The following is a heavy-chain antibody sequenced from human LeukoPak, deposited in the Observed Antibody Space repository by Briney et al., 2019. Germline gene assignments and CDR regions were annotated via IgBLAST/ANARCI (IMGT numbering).Heavy chain of an antibody. Sequence: GGSLRLSCAVSGFTFSTYAMSWVRQAPGKGLEWVSGISDSDDIPYYADSVKGRFTISRDNSKNTLYLQMNSLRPEDTAVYYCAKDRAGYSGARGFDYWGQGTLVTVSS. J-gene: IGHJ4*02. V-gene: IGHV3-23*01. CDR3: AKDRAGYSGARGFDY. CDR2: ISDSDDIP. D-gene: IGHD5-12*01. CDR1: GFTFSTYA.